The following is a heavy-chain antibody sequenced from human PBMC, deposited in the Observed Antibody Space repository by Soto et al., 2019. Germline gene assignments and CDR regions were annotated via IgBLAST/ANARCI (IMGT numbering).Heavy chain of an antibody. CDR1: GGTFSSYA. V-gene: IGHV1-69*13. CDR3: ARPGVSQPYNWNGLVRSDAFDI. Sequence: SVKVSCKASGGTFSSYAISWVRQAPGQGLEWMGGIIPIFGTANYAQKFQGRVTITADESTSTAYMELSSLRSEDTAVYYCARPGVSQPYNWNGLVRSDAFDIWGQGTMVT. D-gene: IGHD1-20*01. J-gene: IGHJ3*02. CDR2: IIPIFGTA.